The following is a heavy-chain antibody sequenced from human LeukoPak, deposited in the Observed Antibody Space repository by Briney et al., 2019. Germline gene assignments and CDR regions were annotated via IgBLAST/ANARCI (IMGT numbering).Heavy chain of an antibody. J-gene: IGHJ5*02. CDR1: GFTFSSYG. CDR3: ATTEPGIAAS. Sequence: PGRSLRLSCAASGFTFSSYGMPWVRQAPGRGLEWVAVIWYDGSNKYYADSVKGRFTISRDNSKNTLYLQMNSLRAEDTAVYYCATTEPGIAASWGQGTLVTVSS. CDR2: IWYDGSNK. D-gene: IGHD6-13*01. V-gene: IGHV3-33*01.